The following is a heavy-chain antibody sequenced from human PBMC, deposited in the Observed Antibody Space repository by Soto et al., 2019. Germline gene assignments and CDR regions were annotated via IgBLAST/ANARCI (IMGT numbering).Heavy chain of an antibody. J-gene: IGHJ4*02. D-gene: IGHD5-18*01. Sequence: QLQLQESGPGLVKPSETLSLTCTVSGGSISSSSYYWGWIRQPPGKGLEWIGSIYYSGSTYYNSSLKSRVTISVDTSKNQFSLKLSSVTSADTAVYYCARRRRGYSYGSDYWGQGTLVTVSS. CDR3: ARRRRGYSYGSDY. V-gene: IGHV4-39*01. CDR1: GGSISSSSYY. CDR2: IYYSGST.